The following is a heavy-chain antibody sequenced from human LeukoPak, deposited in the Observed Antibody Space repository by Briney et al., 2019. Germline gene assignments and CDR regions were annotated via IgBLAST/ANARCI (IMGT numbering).Heavy chain of an antibody. CDR1: GGSISSSSYY. CDR2: IYYSGST. V-gene: IGHV4-39*01. CDR3: ARRGYCSSTSCYEYWFDP. J-gene: IGHJ5*02. Sequence: SETLSLTCTVSGGSISSSSYYWGWIRQPPVKGLEWIGIIYYSGSTYYNPSLKSRLTISVDTSKNQFSLKLSSVTATDTAVYYCARRGYCSSTSCYEYWFDPWGQGTLVTVSS. D-gene: IGHD2-2*01.